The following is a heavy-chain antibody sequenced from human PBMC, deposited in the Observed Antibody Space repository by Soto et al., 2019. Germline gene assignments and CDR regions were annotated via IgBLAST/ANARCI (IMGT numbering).Heavy chain of an antibody. Sequence: SVTLSRTCTVSGVSISNRSYYWGWIRRPPGKGLEGIGTIYYSGITYYNPSLKSRVTIAVDTSKNQFSLKLTSVTAADTAVYYCESHGSNWGQGTLVTGSS. CDR2: IYYSGIT. CDR3: ESHGSN. J-gene: IGHJ4*02. CDR1: GVSISNRSYY. V-gene: IGHV4-39*01.